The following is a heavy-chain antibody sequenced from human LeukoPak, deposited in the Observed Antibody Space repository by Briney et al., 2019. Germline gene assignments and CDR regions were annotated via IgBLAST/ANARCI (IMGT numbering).Heavy chain of an antibody. CDR1: GFTFSTYW. Sequence: GGSLRLSCAASGFTFSTYWMSWVRQAPGKGLEWVANIKQDGSEKYYVDSVKGRFTISRDNAKNSLYLQMNSLRAEDTAVYYCARDRGRWELLTKFDYWGQGTLVTVSS. J-gene: IGHJ4*02. V-gene: IGHV3-7*01. D-gene: IGHD1-26*01. CDR3: ARDRGRWELLTKFDY. CDR2: IKQDGSEK.